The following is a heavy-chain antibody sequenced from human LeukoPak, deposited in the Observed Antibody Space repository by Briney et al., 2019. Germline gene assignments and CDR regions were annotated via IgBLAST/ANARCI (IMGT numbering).Heavy chain of an antibody. D-gene: IGHD4-23*01. CDR1: GFTFSGYW. CDR3: ARDDYGGNTGVDI. J-gene: IGHJ3*02. V-gene: IGHV3-7*01. CDR2: IKQDGSEK. Sequence: GGSLRLSCAASGFTFSGYWMSWVRQAPGKGLEWVANIKQDGSEKYYVDSVKGRFTISRDNAKNSLYLQMNSLRAEDTAVYYCARDDYGGNTGVDIWGQGTMVTVSS.